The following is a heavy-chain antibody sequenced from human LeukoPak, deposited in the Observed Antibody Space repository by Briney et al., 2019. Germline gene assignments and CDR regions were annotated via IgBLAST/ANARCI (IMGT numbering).Heavy chain of an antibody. D-gene: IGHD3-10*01. J-gene: IGHJ4*02. CDR3: ARDYYGSGSYDMGY. CDR2: IYNSGST. Sequence: SETLSLTCTVSGGSIRGYYWSWIRQPPGKGLEWIGYIYNSGSTNYNPSLKSRVTISVDTSKNQFSLKLSSVTAADTAVYYCARDYYGSGSYDMGYWGQGTLVTVSS. V-gene: IGHV4-59*12. CDR1: GGSIRGYY.